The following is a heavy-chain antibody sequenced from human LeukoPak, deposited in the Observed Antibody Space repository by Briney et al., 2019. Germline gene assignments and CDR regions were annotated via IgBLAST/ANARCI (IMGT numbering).Heavy chain of an antibody. D-gene: IGHD3-22*01. CDR3: AREGEYFYDSTGYYSWDF. CDR2: ISPYNGDT. CDR1: GYTFSSYG. V-gene: IGHV1-18*01. Sequence: ASVKVSCKSSGYTFSSYGLNWVRQAPGQGLEWMGWISPYNGDTNYAQKFQGRVTMTTDTSTSTAHMELRSLTSDDTAVYFCAREGEYFYDSTGYYSWDFWGQGTLVTVSS. J-gene: IGHJ4*02.